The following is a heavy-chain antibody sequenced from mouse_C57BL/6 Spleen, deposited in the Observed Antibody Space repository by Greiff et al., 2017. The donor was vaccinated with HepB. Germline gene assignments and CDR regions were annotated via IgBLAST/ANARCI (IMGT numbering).Heavy chain of an antibody. CDR1: GYAFSSSW. Sequence: LQESGPELVKPGASVKISCKASGYAFSSSWMNWVKQRPGKGLEWIGRIYPGDGDTNYNGKFKGKATLTADKSSSTAYMQLSSLTSEDSAVYFCAIYYDYDGAMDYWGQGTSVTVSS. CDR3: AIYYDYDGAMDY. J-gene: IGHJ4*01. D-gene: IGHD2-4*01. V-gene: IGHV1-82*01. CDR2: IYPGDGDT.